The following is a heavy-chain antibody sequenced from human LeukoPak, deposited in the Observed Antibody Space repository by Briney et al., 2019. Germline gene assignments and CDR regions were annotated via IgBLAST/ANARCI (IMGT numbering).Heavy chain of an antibody. CDR1: GGSISSYY. V-gene: IGHV4-4*07. Sequence: ASETLSLTCTVSGGSISSYYWSWIRQPAGKELEWIGRIYTSGSTNYNYNPSLKSRVTLSVDTSKNQFSLKLSSVTAADTAVYYCARDPNSALWGQGTLVTVSS. CDR3: ARDPNSAL. D-gene: IGHD2-21*01. CDR2: IYTSGST. J-gene: IGHJ4*02.